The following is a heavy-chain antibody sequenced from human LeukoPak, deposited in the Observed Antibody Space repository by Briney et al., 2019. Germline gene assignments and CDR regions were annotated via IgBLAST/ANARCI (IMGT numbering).Heavy chain of an antibody. CDR1: GGSISSYY. J-gene: IGHJ4*02. V-gene: IGHV4-59*08. D-gene: IGHD3-10*01. CDR3: ARVYGSQNFDY. CDR2: IYYSGST. Sequence: SETLSLTCTVSGGSISSYYWSWIRQPPGKGLEWIGYIYYSGSTNYNPSLKSRVTISVDTSKNQFSLKLSSVTAADTAVYYCARVYGSQNFDYWGQGTLVTVSS.